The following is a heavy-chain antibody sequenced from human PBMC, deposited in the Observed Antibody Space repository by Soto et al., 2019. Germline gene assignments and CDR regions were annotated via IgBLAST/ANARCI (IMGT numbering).Heavy chain of an antibody. CDR1: GFTFSSYA. J-gene: IGHJ5*02. CDR2: ISGSGGST. Sequence: GGSLRLSCAASGFTFSSYAMSWVRQAPGKGLEWVSAISGSGGSTYYADSVKGRFTISRDNSKNTLYLQMNSLRAEDTAVYYCAKDPLPISSSWRTVKICWFDPWGQGTLVTVSS. CDR3: AKDPLPISSSWRTVKICWFDP. V-gene: IGHV3-23*01. D-gene: IGHD6-13*01.